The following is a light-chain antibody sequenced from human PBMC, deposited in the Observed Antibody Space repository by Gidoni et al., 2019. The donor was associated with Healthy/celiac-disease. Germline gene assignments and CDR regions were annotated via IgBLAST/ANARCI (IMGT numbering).Light chain of an antibody. CDR1: QSVNSSY. Sequence: EIVLTQSPGTLSLSPGERATLSCRASQSVNSSYLAWYQQKPGQAPRLLIYGASSRATGIPDRFSGSGSGTDFTLTISRLEPEDFAVYYCQQYGSSPQTFXQXTKLEIK. CDR2: GAS. V-gene: IGKV3-20*01. J-gene: IGKJ2*01. CDR3: QQYGSSPQT.